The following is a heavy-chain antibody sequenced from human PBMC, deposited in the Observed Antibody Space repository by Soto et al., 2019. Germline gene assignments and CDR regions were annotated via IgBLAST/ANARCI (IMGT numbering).Heavy chain of an antibody. D-gene: IGHD2-2*01. CDR2: IGGTGQYT. V-gene: IGHV3-23*01. J-gene: IGHJ6*02. CDR3: AKGGTSHIYGIDV. Sequence: DVQLLETGGGLVQPGGSLRLCCRASGFIFQNFVINWVRQAPGKGLEWVSIIGGTGQYTFYVDSVSGRFTFSRDNSENTVYLEMNSLRAEDTAIYFCAKGGTSHIYGIDVWGPGTTVIVSS. CDR1: GFIFQNFV.